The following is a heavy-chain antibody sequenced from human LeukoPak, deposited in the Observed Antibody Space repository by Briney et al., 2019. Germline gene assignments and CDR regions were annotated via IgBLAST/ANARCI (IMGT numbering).Heavy chain of an antibody. J-gene: IGHJ4*02. CDR2: INTNRGDT. Sequence: ASVKVSCKASVYTFTHYYMHWVRQPPGQGLEGMGCINTNRGDTNYVQKFQGRVSMTRDTSISTDYMEVNSLRSDDTAVYYCTRGRGIAVPGPLFDYWGQGTLVTVSS. V-gene: IGHV1-2*02. D-gene: IGHD6-19*01. CDR1: VYTFTHYY. CDR3: TRGRGIAVPGPLFDY.